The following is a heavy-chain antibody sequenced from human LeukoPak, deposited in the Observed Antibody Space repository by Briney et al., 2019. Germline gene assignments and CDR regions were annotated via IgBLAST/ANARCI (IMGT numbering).Heavy chain of an antibody. CDR2: ISYDGSNK. J-gene: IGHJ4*02. V-gene: IGHV3-30*03. CDR1: GFTFSSYG. D-gene: IGHD6-19*01. Sequence: PGGSLRLSCAASGFTFSSYGMHWVRQAPGKGLEWVAVISYDGSNKYYADSVKGRFTISRDNSKNTLYLQMNSLRAEDTAVYYCARDRLGSSSGGYFDYWGQGTLVTVSS. CDR3: ARDRLGSSSGGYFDY.